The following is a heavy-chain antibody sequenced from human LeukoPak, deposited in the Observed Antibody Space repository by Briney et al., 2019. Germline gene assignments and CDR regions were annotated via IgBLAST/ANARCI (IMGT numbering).Heavy chain of an antibody. J-gene: IGHJ4*02. CDR1: GFTFSSYA. Sequence: GGSLRLSCAASGFTFSSYAMHWVRQAPGKGLEWVAVISYDGSNKYYADSVKGRFTISRDNAKNSLYLQMNSLRAEDTAVYYCAKDLSGAADYWGQGTLVTVSS. V-gene: IGHV3-30-3*01. CDR2: ISYDGSNK. D-gene: IGHD1-26*01. CDR3: AKDLSGAADY.